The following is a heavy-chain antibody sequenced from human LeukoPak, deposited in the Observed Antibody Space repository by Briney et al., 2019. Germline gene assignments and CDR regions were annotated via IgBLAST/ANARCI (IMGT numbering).Heavy chain of an antibody. CDR2: INPSGGRT. V-gene: IGHV1-46*01. D-gene: IGHD4-17*01. CDR1: GYTFISYF. Sequence: ASVKVSCKASGYTFISYFMNWVRQAPGQGLEWMGIINPSGGRTNYAQKFEGRVIVTRDTSTSRVYMELYSLRYEDTAVYYCARGGRDYGDFLAGHWGQGTLVTVSS. CDR3: ARGGRDYGDFLAGH. J-gene: IGHJ4*02.